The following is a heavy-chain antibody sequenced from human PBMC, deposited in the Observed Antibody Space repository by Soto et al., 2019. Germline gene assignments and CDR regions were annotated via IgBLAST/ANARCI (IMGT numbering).Heavy chain of an antibody. CDR3: ARGIAARHWGNNWFDP. V-gene: IGHV4-30-2*01. CDR2: IYHSGST. D-gene: IGHD6-6*01. Sequence: PSETLSLTCAVSGGSISSGGYSWSWIRQPPGKGLEWIGYIYHSGSTYYNPSLKSRVTISVDRSKNQFSLKLSSVTAADTAVYYCARGIAARHWGNNWFDPWGQGTLVTVSS. J-gene: IGHJ5*02. CDR1: GGSISSGGYS.